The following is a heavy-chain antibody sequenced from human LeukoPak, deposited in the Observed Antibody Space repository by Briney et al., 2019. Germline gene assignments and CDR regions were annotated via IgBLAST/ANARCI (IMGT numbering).Heavy chain of an antibody. CDR1: GFTFSSYT. D-gene: IGHD3-10*01. CDR3: ASHYGSGSSPFDH. CDR2: ISRSNSFI. J-gene: IGHJ4*02. Sequence: GGSLRLSCAASGFTFSSYTMNWVRQAPGKGLDWVSSISRSNSFIYYADSVKGRFTISRDDARNSLYLQMHSLRADDTAGYYCASHYGSGSSPFDHWGQGTLVTVST. V-gene: IGHV3-21*01.